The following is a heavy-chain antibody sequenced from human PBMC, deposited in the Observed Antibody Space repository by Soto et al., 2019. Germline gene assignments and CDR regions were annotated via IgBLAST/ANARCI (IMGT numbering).Heavy chain of an antibody. J-gene: IGHJ5*02. Sequence: SETLSLTCTVSGGSISSYYWSWIRQPPGKGLEWIGYIYYSGSTNYNPSLKSRVTISVDTSKNQFPLKLSSVTAADTAVYYCAREWAEDIVVVPPAGGNWFDPWGQGTLVTVSS. CDR3: AREWAEDIVVVPPAGGNWFDP. CDR2: IYYSGST. V-gene: IGHV4-59*01. D-gene: IGHD2-2*01. CDR1: GGSISSYY.